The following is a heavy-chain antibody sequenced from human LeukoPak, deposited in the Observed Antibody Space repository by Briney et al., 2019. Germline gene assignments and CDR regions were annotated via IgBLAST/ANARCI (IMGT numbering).Heavy chain of an antibody. CDR3: ARRAGEYSHPHDY. Sequence: GGSLGLSCTVSGFTVSINSMSWVRQAPGKGLEWVSFIYSGGNTHYSDSVKGRFTISRDNSKNTLYLQMNSLRAEDTAVYYCARRAGEYSHPHDYWGQGTLVTVSS. CDR1: GFTVSINS. D-gene: IGHD4-17*01. J-gene: IGHJ4*02. V-gene: IGHV3-53*01. CDR2: IYSGGNT.